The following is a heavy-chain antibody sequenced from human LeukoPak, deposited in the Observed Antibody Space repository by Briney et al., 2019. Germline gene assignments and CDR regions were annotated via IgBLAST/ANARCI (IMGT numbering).Heavy chain of an antibody. J-gene: IGHJ5*02. Sequence: PSETLSLTCAVYGGSFSGYYWSWIRQPPGKGLDWIGEINHSGSTNYNPSLKSRVAISVDTSKNQFSLKLSSVTAADTAVYYCARVEPTGYDPNNWFDPWGQGTLVTVSS. CDR2: INHSGST. V-gene: IGHV4-34*01. D-gene: IGHD1-14*01. CDR3: ARVEPTGYDPNNWFDP. CDR1: GGSFSGYY.